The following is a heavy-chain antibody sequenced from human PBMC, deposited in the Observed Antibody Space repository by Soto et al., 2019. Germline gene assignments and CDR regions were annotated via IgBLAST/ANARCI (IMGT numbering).Heavy chain of an antibody. CDR3: ARVFCGDYGGCHSDL. CDR2: IYYSGST. CDR1: GGSITMYY. V-gene: IGHV4-59*01. J-gene: IGHJ5*02. D-gene: IGHD4-17*01. Sequence: SETLSLTCTVEGGSITMYYWSWIRQPPGKGLEWIGYIYYSGSTNYNPSLKSRVTISVDTSKNQFSLKLSSVTAADTAVYYCARVFCGDYGGCHSDLWGPGTLVTVSS.